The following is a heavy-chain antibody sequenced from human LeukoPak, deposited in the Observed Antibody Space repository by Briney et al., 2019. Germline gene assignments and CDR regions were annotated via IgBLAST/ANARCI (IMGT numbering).Heavy chain of an antibody. D-gene: IGHD3-9*01. V-gene: IGHV3-66*01. Sequence: PAGSLRLSCAASGLTVSSNYMSWVRQAPGKGLEWVSVIYSGGSTYYADSVKGRFTISRDNSKNTLYLQMNSLRAEDTAVYYCARDGQDDILTGYYDYWGQGTLVTVSS. CDR1: GLTVSSNY. J-gene: IGHJ4*02. CDR3: ARDGQDDILTGYYDY. CDR2: IYSGGST.